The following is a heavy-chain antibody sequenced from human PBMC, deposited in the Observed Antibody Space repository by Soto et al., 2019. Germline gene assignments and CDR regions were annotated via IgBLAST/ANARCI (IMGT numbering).Heavy chain of an antibody. CDR1: GGTFSSYA. D-gene: IGHD5-12*01. J-gene: IGHJ4*02. V-gene: IGHV1-69*01. CDR2: IIPIIGTA. Sequence: QVQLVQSGVEVKKPGSSVKVSCKASGGTFSSYAISWVRQAPGQGPEWMGGIIPIIGTANYAQKFQGRVTITADETMSTAYMELSILRSEDTAVYYCARGFDSGYDFGLDYWGQGALVTVSS. CDR3: ARGFDSGYDFGLDY.